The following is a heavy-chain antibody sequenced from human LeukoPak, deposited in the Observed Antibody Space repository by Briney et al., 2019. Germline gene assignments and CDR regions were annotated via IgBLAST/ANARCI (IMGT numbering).Heavy chain of an antibody. V-gene: IGHV5-51*01. D-gene: IGHD6-13*01. CDR1: GYSFTSYW. J-gene: IGHJ4*02. CDR2: IYPGDSDT. Sequence: GESLKISCKGSGYSFTSYWIGWVRQMPGKCLEWMGIIYPGDSDTRYSPSFQGQVTISADKSISTAYLQWSSLKASDTAMYYCARLESSSWYVGGYFDYWGQGTLVTVSS. CDR3: ARLESSSWYVGGYFDY.